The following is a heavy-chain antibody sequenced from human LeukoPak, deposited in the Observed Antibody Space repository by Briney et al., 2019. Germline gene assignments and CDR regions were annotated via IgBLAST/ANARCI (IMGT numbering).Heavy chain of an antibody. Sequence: PSETPSLTCTVSGGSISSYYWSWIRQPPGKGLEWIGRIYTSGSTNYNPSLKSRVTISADTSKNQFSLKLISVTAADTAVYYCASRKLGNDYWGQGTLVTVSS. D-gene: IGHD7-27*01. CDR2: IYTSGST. V-gene: IGHV4-4*07. CDR3: ASRKLGNDY. CDR1: GGSISSYY. J-gene: IGHJ4*02.